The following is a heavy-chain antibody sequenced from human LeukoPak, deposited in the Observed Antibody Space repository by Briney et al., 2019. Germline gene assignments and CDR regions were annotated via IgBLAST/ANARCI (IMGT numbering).Heavy chain of an antibody. CDR2: INPAGSET. CDR1: GFTVSSNY. D-gene: IGHD2-15*01. V-gene: IGHV3-7*01. Sequence: GGSLRLSCAASGFTVSSNYMSWVRQAPGTGLEWVANINPAGSETYYVDPVKGRFSISRDNAKNLVYLQMNSLRAEDTAVYHCARFGYVAAVDVWGQGTPVTVSS. CDR3: ARFGYVAAVDV. J-gene: IGHJ4*02.